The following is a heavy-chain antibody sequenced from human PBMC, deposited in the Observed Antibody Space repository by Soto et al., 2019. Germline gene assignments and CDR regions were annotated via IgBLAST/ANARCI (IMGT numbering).Heavy chain of an antibody. CDR1: GFTFDDFA. V-gene: IGHV3-9*01. CDR3: TRGGPDAFCGGGRCYFDY. J-gene: IGHJ4*02. Sequence: DVQLVESGGGLVPPGRSLRLSCAASGFTFDDFAMHWVRRVPGKGLEWVSSITWNSNVIGYADSVKGRFTISRDNAKNSLYLQMNSLRPEDTAFYYCTRGGPDAFCGGGRCYFDYWGQGTLVTVSS. CDR2: ITWNSNVI. D-gene: IGHD2-15*01.